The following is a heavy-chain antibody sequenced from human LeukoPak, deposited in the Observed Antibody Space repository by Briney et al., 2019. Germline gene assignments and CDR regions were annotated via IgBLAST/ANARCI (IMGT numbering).Heavy chain of an antibody. Sequence: SETPSLTCAVYGGSFSGYYWSWIRQPPGKGLEWIGEINHSGSTNYNPSLKSRVTISVDTSKNQFSLKLSSVTAADTAVYYCASIAGADPFDYWGQGTLVTVSA. CDR2: INHSGST. CDR3: ASIAGADPFDY. J-gene: IGHJ4*02. D-gene: IGHD6-13*01. CDR1: GGSFSGYY. V-gene: IGHV4-34*01.